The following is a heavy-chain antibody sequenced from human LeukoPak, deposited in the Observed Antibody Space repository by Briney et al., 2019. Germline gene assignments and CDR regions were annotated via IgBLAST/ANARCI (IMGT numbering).Heavy chain of an antibody. CDR2: ISGSGGTT. V-gene: IGHV3-23*01. CDR3: ARDSGWLRYHD. D-gene: IGHD5-12*01. J-gene: IGHJ4*02. Sequence: GGSLRLSCAASGFTFSNYGMSWVRQATGKGLEWVSSISGSGGTTYYADSVKGRFTISRDNSKNMVYLQMDSLRAEDTALYYCARDSGWLRYHDWGQGALVTVSS. CDR1: GFTFSNYG.